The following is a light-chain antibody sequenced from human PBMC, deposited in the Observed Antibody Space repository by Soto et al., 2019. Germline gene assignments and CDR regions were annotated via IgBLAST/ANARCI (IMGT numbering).Light chain of an antibody. CDR3: MQALHTPPT. V-gene: IGKV2-28*01. CDR1: QSLLDSDGYNY. CDR2: LGS. J-gene: IGKJ3*01. Sequence: EIGMTQAPLCVPGTPGEPASIAVRSSQSLLDSDGYNYVDWYLQEPGQSPQLLIYLGSTRASGVPGRFSGSGSGTDFTLEISRVEAEDVGVYSCMQALHTPPTVGPGTKVDIK.